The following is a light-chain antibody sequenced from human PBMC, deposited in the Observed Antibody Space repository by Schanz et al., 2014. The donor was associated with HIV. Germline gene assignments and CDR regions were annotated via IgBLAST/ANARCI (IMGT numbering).Light chain of an antibody. J-gene: IGKJ2*01. CDR2: EAS. Sequence: DIQMTQSPSSLSASVGDRVTITCRASQSISSYLNWYQQKPGKAPKLLISEASTLESGVPSRFSGTGSGTEFTLTISSLHPDDFATYFCLHYNDFTSTFGQGTKLEIK. V-gene: IGKV1-39*01. CDR1: QSISSY. CDR3: LHYNDFTST.